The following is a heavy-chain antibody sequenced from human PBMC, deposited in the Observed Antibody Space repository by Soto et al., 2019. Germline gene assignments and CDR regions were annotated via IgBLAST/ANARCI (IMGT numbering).Heavy chain of an antibody. CDR2: ISYDGSNK. D-gene: IGHD3-10*01. CDR1: GFTFSSYA. CDR3: ARDEANYYGSGKTHFDY. V-gene: IGHV3-30-3*01. J-gene: IGHJ4*02. Sequence: QVQLVESGGGVVQPGRSLRLSCAASGFTFSSYAMHWVRQAPGKGLEWVAVISYDGSNKYYADSVKGRFTISRDNSKNTLYLQMNGLRAEDTAVYYCARDEANYYGSGKTHFDYLGQGTLVTDSS.